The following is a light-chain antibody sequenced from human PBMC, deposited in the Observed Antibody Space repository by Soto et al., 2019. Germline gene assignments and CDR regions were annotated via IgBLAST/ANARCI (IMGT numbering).Light chain of an antibody. V-gene: IGKV1D-12*01. CDR3: QQANSFPIT. J-gene: IGKJ5*01. CDR1: QSINSW. CDR2: AAS. Sequence: DIQMTQSPSSVSVSVGDRVTITCRASQSINSWLAWYQQKPGKAPKXLIYAASRLQSGVPSRFSGSGSGTDFTLTISSLQPEDCATYYGQQANSFPITFGQGTRLEIK.